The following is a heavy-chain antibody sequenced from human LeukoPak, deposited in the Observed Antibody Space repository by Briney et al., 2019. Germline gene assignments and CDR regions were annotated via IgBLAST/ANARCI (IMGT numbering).Heavy chain of an antibody. CDR3: ARVGGYSYGYSDDY. CDR2: ISNSSSTI. J-gene: IGHJ4*02. D-gene: IGHD5-18*01. CDR1: GFTFSSYS. V-gene: IGHV3-48*01. Sequence: GGSLRLSCAASGFTFSSYSMNCVRQGPGKGQEWVSYISNSSSTIYYADSVKGRFTISRDNAKNSLYLQMNSLRAEDTAVYYCARVGGYSYGYSDDYWGQGTLVTVSS.